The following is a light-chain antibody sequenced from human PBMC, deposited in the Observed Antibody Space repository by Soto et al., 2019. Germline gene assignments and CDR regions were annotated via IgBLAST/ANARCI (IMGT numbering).Light chain of an antibody. CDR1: QSVSSN. V-gene: IGKV3-15*01. J-gene: IGKJ5*01. CDR3: QQYNNWPIT. Sequence: EIMLTQSPCTLSLYPGERATLSCRASQSVSSNLAWYQQKPGQAPRLLIYGASTRATGIPARFSGSGSGTEFTLTISSLQSEDFAVYYCQQYNNWPITFGQGTRLEIK. CDR2: GAS.